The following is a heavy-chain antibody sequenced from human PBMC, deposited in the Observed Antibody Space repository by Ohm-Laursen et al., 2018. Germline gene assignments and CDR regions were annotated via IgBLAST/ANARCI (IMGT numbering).Heavy chain of an antibody. Sequence: ASVKVSCKVSGYTFTSYDINWVRQATGQGLEWMGWMNPKSGDTGYAHKFQGRVTMARNASISTANMEMSSLRSEDTAVYYCARGRLSGTRRALDIWGQGTMVTVSS. CDR1: GYTFTSYD. V-gene: IGHV1-8*01. J-gene: IGHJ3*02. D-gene: IGHD1-7*01. CDR3: ARGRLSGTRRALDI. CDR2: MNPKSGDT.